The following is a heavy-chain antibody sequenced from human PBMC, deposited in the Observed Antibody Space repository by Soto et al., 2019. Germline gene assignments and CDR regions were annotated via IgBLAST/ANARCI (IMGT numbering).Heavy chain of an antibody. CDR2: ISAYNGNT. V-gene: IGHV1-18*04. Sequence: QMQLVQSGPEVKKPGASVTVSCQASGYTFNRYGITWVRQAPGQGLEWMGWISAYNGNTNYAQNLQGRVTMTTDTSTSTAYMELRSLRSGDTAVYYCARSYCSTATCYSYWFDPWGQGTQVTVSS. D-gene: IGHD2-2*02. CDR1: GYTFNRYG. CDR3: ARSYCSTATCYSYWFDP. J-gene: IGHJ5*02.